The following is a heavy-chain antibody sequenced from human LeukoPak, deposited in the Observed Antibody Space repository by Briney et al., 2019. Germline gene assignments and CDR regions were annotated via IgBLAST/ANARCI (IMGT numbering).Heavy chain of an antibody. CDR2: INAGNGNT. J-gene: IGHJ1*01. CDR3: ARDEYCSSTSCYGYFQH. D-gene: IGHD2-2*01. Sequence: ALVKVSCKASGYTFTSYAMHWVRQAPGQRLEWMGWINAGNGNTKYSQKFQGRVTITRDTSASTAYMELSSLRSEDTAVYYCARDEYCSSTSCYGYFQHWGQGTLVTVSS. V-gene: IGHV1-3*01. CDR1: GYTFTSYA.